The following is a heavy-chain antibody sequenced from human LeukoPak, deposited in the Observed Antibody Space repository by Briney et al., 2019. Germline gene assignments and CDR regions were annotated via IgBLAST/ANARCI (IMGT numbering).Heavy chain of an antibody. CDR1: GFTFYDYA. J-gene: IGHJ4*02. D-gene: IGHD1-26*01. Sequence: GGSLRLSCVASGFTFYDYAMHWVRQAPGKGLEWVSLISGDGGSTYYADSVKRRFTISRDNSKNSLYLQMNSLRTEEIALYYCAKDPGELNLGYWGQGTLVTVSS. CDR2: ISGDGGST. V-gene: IGHV3-43*02. CDR3: AKDPGELNLGY.